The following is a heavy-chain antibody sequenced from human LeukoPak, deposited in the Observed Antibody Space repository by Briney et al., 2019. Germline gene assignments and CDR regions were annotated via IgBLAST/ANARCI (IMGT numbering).Heavy chain of an antibody. J-gene: IGHJ4*02. CDR2: ISAYTGKT. Sequence: ASVKVSCKASGYTFSNHGITWVRQASGQGIEWMGWISAYTGKTNYAQKLQGRVTMTTDTSTSTAYMELRSLRSDDTAVYYCARGDGYCSRGSCMIFDNWGQGTLVTVSS. CDR1: GYTFSNHG. CDR3: ARGDGYCSRGSCMIFDN. D-gene: IGHD2-15*01. V-gene: IGHV1-18*01.